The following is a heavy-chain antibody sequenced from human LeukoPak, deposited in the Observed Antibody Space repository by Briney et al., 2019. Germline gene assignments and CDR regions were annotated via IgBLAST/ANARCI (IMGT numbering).Heavy chain of an antibody. Sequence: PSQTLSLTCTVSGGSISSGSYYWSWIRQPAGKGLEWIGRIYTSGSTNYNPSLKSRVTILVDTSKNQFSLKLNSVTAADTAVYFCARFTSGIYDYWGQGTLVTVPS. J-gene: IGHJ4*02. D-gene: IGHD1-26*01. V-gene: IGHV4-61*02. CDR2: IYTSGST. CDR1: GGSISSGSYY. CDR3: ARFTSGIYDY.